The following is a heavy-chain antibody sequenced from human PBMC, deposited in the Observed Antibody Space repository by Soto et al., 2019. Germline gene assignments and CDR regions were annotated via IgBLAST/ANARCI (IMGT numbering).Heavy chain of an antibody. Sequence: PGGSLRLSCAASGFTFSSYSMNWVRQAPGKGLEWVSSISSSSSYIYYADSVKGRFTISRDNAKNSLYLQMNSLRAEDTAVYYCARDSRSYYSGGSCYSDNYYYYYMDVWGKGTTVTVSS. CDR2: ISSSSSYI. CDR3: ARDSRSYYSGGSCYSDNYYYYYMDV. V-gene: IGHV3-21*01. CDR1: GFTFSSYS. D-gene: IGHD2-15*01. J-gene: IGHJ6*03.